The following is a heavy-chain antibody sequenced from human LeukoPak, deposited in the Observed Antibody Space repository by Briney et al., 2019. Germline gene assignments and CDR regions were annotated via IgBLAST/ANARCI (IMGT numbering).Heavy chain of an antibody. CDR3: ARAAIAGAGDY. J-gene: IGHJ4*02. CDR2: IKPDGSEK. V-gene: IGHV3-7*01. D-gene: IGHD6-13*01. Sequence: PGGSLRLSCAASGFIFSNYWMSWVRQAPGKGLEWVANIKPDGSEKYYVDSLKGRFTISRDNAESSLFLQMDSLRAEDTAVYYCARAAIAGAGDYWGQGTLVTVSS. CDR1: GFIFSNYW.